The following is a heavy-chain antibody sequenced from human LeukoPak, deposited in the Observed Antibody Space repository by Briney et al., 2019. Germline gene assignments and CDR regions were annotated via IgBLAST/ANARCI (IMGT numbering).Heavy chain of an antibody. CDR2: MNPKSGNT. D-gene: IGHD5-12*01. CDR1: GYTFTSYD. V-gene: IGHV1-8*03. CDR3: ARGRRGYSGYDLDY. J-gene: IGHJ4*02. Sequence: ASVKVSCKASGYTFTSYDINWVRQATGQGREWMGRMNPKSGNTGYAQKFQGRVTITRNTSISTAYMELSSLRSEDTAVYYCARGRRGYSGYDLDYWGQGTLVTVSS.